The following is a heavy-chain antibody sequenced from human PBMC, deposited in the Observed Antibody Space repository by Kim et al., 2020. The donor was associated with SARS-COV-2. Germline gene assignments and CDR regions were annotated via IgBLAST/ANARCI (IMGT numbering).Heavy chain of an antibody. CDR1: GYTFTGYY. CDR2: INPNSGGT. V-gene: IGHV1-2*02. Sequence: ASVKVSCKASGYTFTGYYMHWVRQAPGQGLEWMGWINPNSGGTNYAQKFQGRVTMTRDTSISTAYMELSRLRSDDTAVYYCARGKADYSDISDISYGMDVWGQGTTVTVSS. J-gene: IGHJ6*02. CDR3: ARGKADYSDISDISYGMDV. D-gene: IGHD3-22*01.